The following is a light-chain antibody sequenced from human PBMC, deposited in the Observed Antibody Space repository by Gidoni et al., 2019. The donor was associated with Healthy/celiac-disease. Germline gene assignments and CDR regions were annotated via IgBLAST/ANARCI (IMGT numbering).Light chain of an antibody. CDR3: QQYNSYWLT. Sequence: DIQMTQSPSTLSASVGDRVTITCRASQSISSWLAWYQQKQGKAPKRLIYYASSLESGVPSRFSGSGSGTEFTLTISSLQPDDFATYYCQQYNSYWLTFGGGTKVEIK. CDR1: QSISSW. V-gene: IGKV1-5*01. J-gene: IGKJ4*01. CDR2: YAS.